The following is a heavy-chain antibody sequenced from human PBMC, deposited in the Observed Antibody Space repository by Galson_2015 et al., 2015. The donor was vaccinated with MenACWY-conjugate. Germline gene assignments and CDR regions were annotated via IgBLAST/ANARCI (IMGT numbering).Heavy chain of an antibody. Sequence: SLRLSCAPSGFTSSTYWMSWVRQAPGKGREWVANIKRDGSEKYYVDSVKGRFTISRDNAKNSLYLQMDSLRIEDTAVYYCARGHLKLEPWGQETLVTVSS. CDR1: GFTSSTYW. J-gene: IGHJ5*02. CDR2: IKRDGSEK. CDR3: ARGHLKLEP. V-gene: IGHV3-7*01.